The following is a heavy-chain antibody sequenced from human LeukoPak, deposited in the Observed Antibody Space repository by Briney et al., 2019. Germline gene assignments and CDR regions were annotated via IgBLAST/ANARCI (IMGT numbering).Heavy chain of an antibody. CDR3: ARAPRHYCSSTSCYSYYFDY. CDR1: GFTFGSYA. J-gene: IGHJ4*02. D-gene: IGHD2-2*01. Sequence: GESLRLSCAASGFTFGSYAMHWVRQPPGKGLEWVAVISYDGSNKYYANSVKGRFTISRDNSKNTLYLQMNSLRAEDTAVYYCARAPRHYCSSTSCYSYYFDYWGQGTLVTVSS. CDR2: ISYDGSNK. V-gene: IGHV3-30*04.